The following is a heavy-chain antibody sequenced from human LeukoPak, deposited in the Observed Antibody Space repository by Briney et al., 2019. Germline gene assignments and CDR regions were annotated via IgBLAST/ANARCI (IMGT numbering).Heavy chain of an antibody. CDR3: ARAGSDNYYSGINY. J-gene: IGHJ4*02. D-gene: IGHD1-26*01. V-gene: IGHV3-23*01. CDR2: IYANAGRT. CDR1: GFTFAAHA. Sequence: PGGSLRLSCAASGFTFAAHAMNWVRQAPGKGLEWVSGIYANAGRTLYADSVKGRFTMSRDNSESTLYLHMGSLRAEDTAIYYCARAGSDNYYSGINYWGQGALVTVSS.